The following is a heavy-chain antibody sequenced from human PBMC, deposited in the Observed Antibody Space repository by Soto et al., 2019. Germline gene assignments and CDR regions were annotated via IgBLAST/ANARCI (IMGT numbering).Heavy chain of an antibody. D-gene: IGHD1-7*01. CDR1: GLTFSDSA. J-gene: IGHJ6*04. V-gene: IGHV3-73*01. CDR2: IRSKTNNDAT. CDR3: TRPKHELRFYSYNGIVV. Sequence: PGVSLRLSCAASGLTFSDSAIHWVRQASGQGLEWVGRIRSKTNNDATTYAASGKGRFTISRDDSKNTAYLQMNSLKTEDTAVYYCTRPKHELRFYSYNGIVVWGKWT.